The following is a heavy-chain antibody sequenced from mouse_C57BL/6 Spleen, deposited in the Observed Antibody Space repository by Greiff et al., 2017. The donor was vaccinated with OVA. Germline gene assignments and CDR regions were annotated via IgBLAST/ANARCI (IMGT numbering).Heavy chain of an antibody. J-gene: IGHJ4*01. V-gene: IGHV1-18*01. Sequence: VQLQQSGPELVKPGASVKIPCKASGYTFTDYNMDWVKQSHGKSLEWIGDINPNNGGTIYNQKFKGKATLTVDKSSSTAYMELRSLTSEDTAVYYCARSLITTVVATGYYAMDYWGQGTSVTVSS. CDR3: ARSLITTVVATGYYAMDY. D-gene: IGHD1-1*01. CDR2: INPNNGGT. CDR1: GYTFTDYN.